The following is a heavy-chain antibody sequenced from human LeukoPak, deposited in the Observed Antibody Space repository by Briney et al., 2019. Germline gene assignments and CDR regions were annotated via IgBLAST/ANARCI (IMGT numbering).Heavy chain of an antibody. V-gene: IGHV3-21*01. CDR2: ISSGSNAI. Sequence: GGSLRLSCAAYGFTFSSYGMHWVRQAPGKGLEWVSIISSGSNAIFYADALKGRFTISRDDAKNLLYLDMNSLRAEDTAVYYCARGHTAVTRHFDFWGQGTLVTVSS. CDR1: GFTFSSYG. J-gene: IGHJ4*02. D-gene: IGHD4-17*01. CDR3: ARGHTAVTRHFDF.